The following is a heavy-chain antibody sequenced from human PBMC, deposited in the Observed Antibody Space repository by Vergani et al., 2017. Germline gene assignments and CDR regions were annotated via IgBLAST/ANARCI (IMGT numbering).Heavy chain of an antibody. CDR1: GGTFSSYA. CDR2: IIPLFGTA. CDR3: ARDSYYYDSSGYYFDAFDI. V-gene: IGHV1-69*12. D-gene: IGHD3-22*01. Sequence: QVQLVQSGAEVKKPGSSVKVSCKASGGTFSSYAISWVRQAPGQGLEWMGGIIPLFGTANYAQKFQGRVTITADESTSTAYMELSSLRSEDTAVYYCARDSYYYDSSGYYFDAFDIWGQGTMVTVSS. J-gene: IGHJ3*02.